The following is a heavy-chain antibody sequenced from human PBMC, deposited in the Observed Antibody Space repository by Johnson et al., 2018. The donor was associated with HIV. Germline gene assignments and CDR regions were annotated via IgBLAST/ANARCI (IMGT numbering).Heavy chain of an antibody. CDR3: ARDLYYDTGGYRGALDL. J-gene: IGHJ3*01. CDR1: GFTFSSYG. CDR2: IWYDGSNK. D-gene: IGHD3-22*01. V-gene: IGHV3-33*08. Sequence: QVQLVESGGGVVQPGRPLRLSCAASGFTFSSYGMHWVRQAPGKGLEWVAVIWYDGSNKYYADSVQGRSTISRDNSKNTLYLQMNSLRAEDTAVYYCARDLYYDTGGYRGALDLWGQGTMVTVSS.